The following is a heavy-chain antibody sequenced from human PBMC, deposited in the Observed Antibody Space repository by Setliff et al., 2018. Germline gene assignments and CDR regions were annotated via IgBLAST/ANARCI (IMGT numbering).Heavy chain of an antibody. CDR1: GGSISSHY. V-gene: IGHV4-59*11. CDR2: IYYTGAT. CDR3: ARYRCPGGICDGFDI. Sequence: SETPSLTCTVSGGSISSHYWSWIRQPPGKGLEWIGYIYYTGATNYNPSLRSRVTLLADTSKNQLSLRLSSVAAEDTAVYFCARYRCPGGICDGFDIWGQGTMVTVSS. J-gene: IGHJ3*02. D-gene: IGHD3-16*02.